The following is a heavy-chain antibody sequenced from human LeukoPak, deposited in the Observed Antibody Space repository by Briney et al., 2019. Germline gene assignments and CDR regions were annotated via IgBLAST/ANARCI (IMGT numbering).Heavy chain of an antibody. V-gene: IGHV5-51*01. CDR3: AKHGNYDSSEFDY. Sequence: GESLKISCKGSGYSFTSYWIAWVRQMPGKGLEWMGIIYPGDSDTKYSPSFQGQVTISADKSISTAYLQWSSPKASDTAMYYCAKHGNYDSSEFDYWGQGTLVTVSS. D-gene: IGHD3-22*01. CDR1: GYSFTSYW. J-gene: IGHJ4*02. CDR2: IYPGDSDT.